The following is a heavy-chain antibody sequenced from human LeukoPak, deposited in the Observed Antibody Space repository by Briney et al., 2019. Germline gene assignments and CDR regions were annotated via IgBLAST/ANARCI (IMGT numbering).Heavy chain of an antibody. Sequence: GGSLRLSCAASGFTFSSYAMSWVRQAPGKGLEWVWTISGGGGRTWYADSVKGRFTISRDNSKNTVDVQLNSLRAEDTAVYYCAKFRGSEKTAIDCWGQGTLVTVSS. V-gene: IGHV3-23*01. J-gene: IGHJ4*02. CDR3: AKFRGSEKTAIDC. D-gene: IGHD6-25*01. CDR1: GFTFSSYA. CDR2: ISGGGGRT.